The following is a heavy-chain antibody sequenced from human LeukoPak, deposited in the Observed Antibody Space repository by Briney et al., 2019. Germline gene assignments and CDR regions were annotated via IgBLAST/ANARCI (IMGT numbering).Heavy chain of an antibody. D-gene: IGHD7-27*01. V-gene: IGHV1-69*05. Sequence: SVKVSCKASGGTLSSYAISWVRQAPGQGLEWMGGIIAMFGTATYAQKFQGRVTITTDESTHTAYMELTSLTSEDTAVYYCVKDDTGYFDCWGQGTLVTVSS. CDR2: IIAMFGTA. CDR1: GGTLSSYA. J-gene: IGHJ4*02. CDR3: VKDDTGYFDC.